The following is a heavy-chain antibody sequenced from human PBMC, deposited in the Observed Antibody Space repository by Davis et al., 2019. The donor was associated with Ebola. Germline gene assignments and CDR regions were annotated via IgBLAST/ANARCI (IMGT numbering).Heavy chain of an antibody. CDR2: ISYDGSNK. Sequence: GESLKISCAASGFTFSSYWMHWVRQAPGKGLEWVAIISYDGSNKYYADSVKGRFTISRDNSKSTLYLQMNSLRAEDTSLYYCARDFGLAAAGTAFDYWGQGALVTVSS. J-gene: IGHJ4*02. D-gene: IGHD6-13*01. CDR1: GFTFSSYW. V-gene: IGHV3-30*03. CDR3: ARDFGLAAAGTAFDY.